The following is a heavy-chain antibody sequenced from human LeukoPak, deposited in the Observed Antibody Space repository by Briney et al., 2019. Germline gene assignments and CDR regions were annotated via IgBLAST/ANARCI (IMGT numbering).Heavy chain of an antibody. Sequence: ASVTVSYKASGYTFTGYYIYWVRQAPGQGLEWMGWLNPNSGGTNYAQKFQGRVAMTRDTSVNTAYMELSRLRSDDTAVYYCARVDSEYCSSTSCYKWFDPWGQGTLVTVSS. V-gene: IGHV1-2*02. CDR2: LNPNSGGT. D-gene: IGHD2-2*02. CDR1: GYTFTGYY. CDR3: ARVDSEYCSSTSCYKWFDP. J-gene: IGHJ5*02.